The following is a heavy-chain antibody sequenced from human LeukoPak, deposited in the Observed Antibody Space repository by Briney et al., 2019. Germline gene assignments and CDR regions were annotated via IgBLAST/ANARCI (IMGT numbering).Heavy chain of an antibody. J-gene: IGHJ6*03. CDR1: GFTFSSYS. V-gene: IGHV3-48*01. CDR3: AREAGGDYDYYYMDV. CDR2: ISSSSSTI. Sequence: GGSLRLSCAASGFTFSSYSVNWVRQAPGKGLEWVSYISSSSSTIYYADSVKGRFTISRDNAKNSLYLQMNSLRAEDTAVYYCAREAGGDYDYYYMDVWGKGTTVTVSS. D-gene: IGHD4-17*01.